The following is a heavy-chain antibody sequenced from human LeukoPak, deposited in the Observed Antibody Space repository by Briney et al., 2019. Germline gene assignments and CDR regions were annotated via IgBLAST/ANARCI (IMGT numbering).Heavy chain of an antibody. CDR1: GFTFSIYS. CDR3: ARGGREQQLPQIQYYYYYYMDV. J-gene: IGHJ6*03. V-gene: IGHV3-21*01. D-gene: IGHD6-13*01. Sequence: PGGSLRLSCAASGFTFSIYSMNWVRQAPGKGLEWVSSISSSSSYIYYADSVKGRFTITRDNAKNSLYLQMNSLRAEDTAVYYCARGGREQQLPQIQYYYYYYMDVWGKGTTVTVTS. CDR2: ISSSSSYI.